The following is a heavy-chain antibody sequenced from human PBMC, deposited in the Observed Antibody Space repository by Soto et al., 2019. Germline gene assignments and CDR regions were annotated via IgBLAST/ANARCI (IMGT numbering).Heavy chain of an antibody. CDR1: GGSISSSSYY. CDR2: IYYSGST. Sequence: PSETLSLTCTVCGGSISSSSYYWGWIRQPPGKGLEWIGSIYYSGSTYYNPSLKSRVTISVDTSKNQFSLKLSSVTAADTAVYYCARGYYRSSAWTPTRVYFDYWGQGTLVTVSS. J-gene: IGHJ4*02. CDR3: ARGYYRSSAWTPTRVYFDY. D-gene: IGHD2-21*01. V-gene: IGHV4-39*01.